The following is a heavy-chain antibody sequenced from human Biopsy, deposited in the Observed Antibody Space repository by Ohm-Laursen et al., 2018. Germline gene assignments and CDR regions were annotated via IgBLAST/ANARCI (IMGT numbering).Heavy chain of an antibody. J-gene: IGHJ4*02. D-gene: IGHD3-22*01. CDR3: AKDQGYYYDRSVYYYFDY. CDR2: IASSGGTT. CDR1: GFHFSDYY. Sequence: SLRLSCAASGFHFSDYYMSWIRQAPGKGLEWISYIASSGGTTYYVDSVKGRFTISRDNAEKSLYLQMNSLRAEDTAVYYCAKDQGYYYDRSVYYYFDYWGQGTLVTVSS. V-gene: IGHV3-11*01.